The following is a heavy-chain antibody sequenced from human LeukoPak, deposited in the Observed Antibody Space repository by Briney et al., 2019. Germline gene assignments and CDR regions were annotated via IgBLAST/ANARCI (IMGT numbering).Heavy chain of an antibody. V-gene: IGHV3-23*01. CDR2: ISGSGGST. CDR3: AKGRSATYYYDSSGYYVY. J-gene: IGHJ4*02. D-gene: IGHD3-22*01. CDR1: GFTFSSYA. Sequence: PGGSLRLSCAASGFTFSSYATHWVRQAPGKGLEWVSAISGSGGSTYYADSVKGRFTISRDNSKNTLYLQMNSLRAEDTAVYYCAKGRSATYYYDSSGYYVYWGQGTLVTVSS.